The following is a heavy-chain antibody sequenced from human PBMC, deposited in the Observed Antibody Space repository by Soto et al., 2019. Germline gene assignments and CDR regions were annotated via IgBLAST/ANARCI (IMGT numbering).Heavy chain of an antibody. J-gene: IGHJ5*02. D-gene: IGHD1-26*01. CDR1: GFTFTNYA. CDR2: ISASGGLK. Sequence: EVQLSESGGDLRQPGGSLRLSCVASGFTFTNYAMTWVRQTPGKGLEWVSGISASGGLKYYADSVRGRFTVSRDNSKNILYLQMDNLRDEDTALYYCAREVGAPSGWLDPWGQGTQVTVSS. CDR3: AREVGAPSGWLDP. V-gene: IGHV3-23*01.